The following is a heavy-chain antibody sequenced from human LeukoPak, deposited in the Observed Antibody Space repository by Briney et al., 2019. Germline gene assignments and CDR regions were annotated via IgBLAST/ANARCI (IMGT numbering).Heavy chain of an antibody. CDR2: INRSGST. J-gene: IGHJ3*02. Sequence: PSETLSLTCAVSGGSISSGGYYWSWIRQPPGKGLEWIGEINRSGSTNYNPSLKSRVTISVDTSKNQFSLKLSSVTAADTAVYYCARGTGPRAFDIWGQGTMVTVSS. D-gene: IGHD3-10*01. CDR3: ARGTGPRAFDI. V-gene: IGHV4-34*01. CDR1: GGSISSGGYY.